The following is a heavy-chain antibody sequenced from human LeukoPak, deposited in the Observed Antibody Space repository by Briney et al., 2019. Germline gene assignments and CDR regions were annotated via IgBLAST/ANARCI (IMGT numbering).Heavy chain of an antibody. CDR2: IRYDGSNK. Sequence: GGSLRLSCAASGFTFSSYSMNWVRQAPGKGLEWVAFIRYDGSNKYYADSVKGRFTISRDNSKNTLYLQMNSLRAEDTAVYYCAKEGTGYYYYYYMDVWGKGTTVTISS. CDR3: AKEGTGYYYYYYMDV. V-gene: IGHV3-30*02. CDR1: GFTFSSYS. J-gene: IGHJ6*03. D-gene: IGHD3/OR15-3a*01.